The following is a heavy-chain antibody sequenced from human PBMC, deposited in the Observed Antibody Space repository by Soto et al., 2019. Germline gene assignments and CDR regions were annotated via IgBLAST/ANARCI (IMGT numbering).Heavy chain of an antibody. CDR1: GFTFSSYA. V-gene: IGHV3-23*01. CDR2: ISGSGGST. D-gene: IGHD3-10*01. J-gene: IGHJ6*02. Sequence: GGSLRLSCAASGFTFSSYAMSWVRQAPGKGQEWVSVISGSGGSTYYADFVKGRFTISRDNSKNTLYLQMNSLRAVDTAFYYCANGYYYGSLDYYYGMDVCGQGTTVTVSS. CDR3: ANGYYYGSLDYYYGMDV.